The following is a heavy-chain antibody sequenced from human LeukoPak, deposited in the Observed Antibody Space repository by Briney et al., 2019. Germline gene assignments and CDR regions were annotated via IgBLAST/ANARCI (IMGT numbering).Heavy chain of an antibody. D-gene: IGHD1-26*01. V-gene: IGHV3-7*01. CDR2: IKHDGSEK. Sequence: GGSLRLSCAASGFTFSGNWMSWVRQAPGKGLEWVANIKHDGSEKYFVDSVKGRFTISRDNAKNSLFLQMNTLRAEDTAVYYCARLGGHYYVSHWGQGTLVTVSS. CDR1: GFTFSGNW. CDR3: ARLGGHYYVSH. J-gene: IGHJ4*02.